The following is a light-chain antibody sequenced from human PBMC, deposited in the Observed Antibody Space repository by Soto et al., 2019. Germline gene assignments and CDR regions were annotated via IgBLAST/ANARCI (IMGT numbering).Light chain of an antibody. J-gene: IGLJ2*01. CDR3: GTGDSSMSAGPL. V-gene: IGLV1-51*02. Sequence: QSVLTQPPSVSAAPGQKVTISCSGSSSNIGNNYVSWYQQLPGTAPKLLIYENNKRPSGIPDRFSGSKSGTSATLGITGLQTGDEAYYYCGTGDSSMSAGPLFCGGTKVTVL. CDR1: SSNIGNNY. CDR2: ENN.